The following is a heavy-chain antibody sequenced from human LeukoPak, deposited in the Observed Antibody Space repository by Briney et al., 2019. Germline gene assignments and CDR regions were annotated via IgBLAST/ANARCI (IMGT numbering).Heavy chain of an antibody. CDR1: GFTFDDYA. CDR2: ISGDGGST. D-gene: IGHD3-10*01. J-gene: IGHJ4*02. CDR3: AKFSSFRSYSVFDY. Sequence: PGGSLRLSCAASGFTFDDYAMHWVRQAPGKGLEWVSLISGDGGSTYYADSVKGRFTISRDNSRNSLYLQMNSLRTEDTALYYCAKFSSFRSYSVFDYWGQGTLVTVSS. V-gene: IGHV3-43*02.